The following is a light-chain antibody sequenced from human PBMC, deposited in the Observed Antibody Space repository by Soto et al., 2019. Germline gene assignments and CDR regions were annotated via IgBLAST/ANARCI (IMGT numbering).Light chain of an antibody. V-gene: IGKV3-15*01. J-gene: IGKJ1*01. Sequence: EILMTQSPATLSVSPGDRATLSCRASQSVSNNLAWYQQRPGQAPRLLIYGASTRATGIPARFSGSGSGTEFTLTISSLQSEDFAVYYCQQYNDWPPWTFAPGPNVDI. CDR2: GAS. CDR1: QSVSNN. CDR3: QQYNDWPPWT.